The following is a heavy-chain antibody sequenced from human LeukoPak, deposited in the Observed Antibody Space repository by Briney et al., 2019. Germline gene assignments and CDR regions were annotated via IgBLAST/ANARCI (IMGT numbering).Heavy chain of an antibody. Sequence: KASETLSLTCTVSGGSISSYYWSWIRQPPGKGLEWIGYIYYSGSTNYNPSLKSRVTISVDTSKNRFSLKLSSVTAADTAVYYCARGVAAAGTIDYWGQGTLVTVSS. CDR2: IYYSGST. D-gene: IGHD6-13*01. V-gene: IGHV4-59*01. J-gene: IGHJ4*02. CDR1: GGSISSYY. CDR3: ARGVAAAGTIDY.